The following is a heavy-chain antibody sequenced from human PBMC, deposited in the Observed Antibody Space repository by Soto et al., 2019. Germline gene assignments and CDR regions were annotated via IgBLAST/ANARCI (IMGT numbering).Heavy chain of an antibody. Sequence: QVTLKESGPTLVKPTQTLTLTCTVSGLSLRTTGVGVGWVRQPPGKALEWLALLYWDDDKRYSPSLRSRLTTAXDISXKXLVLTMTNMDTVDTATYYCVQSRCGGDGLEIYSSHAYNGLDVWGQGTTVTVSS. V-gene: IGHV2-5*02. CDR1: GLSLRTTGVG. D-gene: IGHD2-21*02. CDR3: VQSRCGGDGLEIYSSHAYNGLDV. CDR2: LYWDDDK. J-gene: IGHJ6*02.